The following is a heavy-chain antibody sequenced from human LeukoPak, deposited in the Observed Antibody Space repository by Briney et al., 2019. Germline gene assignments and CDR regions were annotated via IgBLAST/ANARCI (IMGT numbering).Heavy chain of an antibody. CDR2: IYYGESN. CDR1: GGSLSSYY. CDR3: AREYCSGGSGHCDY. J-gene: IGHJ4*02. D-gene: IGHD2-15*01. V-gene: IGHV4-59*01. Sequence: PSETLSLTCTVSGGSLSSYYWSWLRPPPGKGLEWVGDIYYGESNNYNHALESRDTIPVDTYKNKFPLKLSSVTAADTAVYYCAREYCSGGSGHCDYWGQGTLVTVSS.